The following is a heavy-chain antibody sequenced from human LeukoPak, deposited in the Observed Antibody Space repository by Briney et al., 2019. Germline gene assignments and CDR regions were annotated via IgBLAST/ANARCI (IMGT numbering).Heavy chain of an antibody. CDR3: ARGREYDYDSSGYEYYFDY. J-gene: IGHJ4*02. CDR2: ISSSSSYI. D-gene: IGHD3-22*01. Sequence: PGGSLRLSCAASGFTFSSYSMNWVRQAPGKGLEWVSSISSSSSYIYYADSVKGRFTISRDNAKNSLYLQMNSLRAEDTAVYYCARGREYDYDSSGYEYYFDYWGQGTLVTVSS. V-gene: IGHV3-21*01. CDR1: GFTFSSYS.